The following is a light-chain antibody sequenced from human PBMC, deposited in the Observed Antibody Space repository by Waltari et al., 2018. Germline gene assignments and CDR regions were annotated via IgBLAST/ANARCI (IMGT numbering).Light chain of an antibody. Sequence: QSALTQPASVSGSPGLSITISCTGTSSDVGSYNFVSWYQQHPGKAPNLLIYAVTKRPSGVSNRFSGSKSGNTASLTISGLQAGDEADYYCCSYASTTWVFGGGTRLTVL. V-gene: IGLV2-23*02. J-gene: IGLJ3*02. CDR2: AVT. CDR1: SSDVGSYNF. CDR3: CSYASTTWV.